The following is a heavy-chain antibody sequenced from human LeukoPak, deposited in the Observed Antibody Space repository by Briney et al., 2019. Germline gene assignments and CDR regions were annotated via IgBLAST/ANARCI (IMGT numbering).Heavy chain of an antibody. V-gene: IGHV1-69*04. CDR1: GGTFSSYA. D-gene: IGHD1-26*01. CDR3: ARALGATTQVGTDYYYYHGMDV. J-gene: IGHJ6*02. CDR2: IIPILGIA. Sequence: SVKVSCKASGGTFSSYAISWVRQAPGQGLEWMGRIIPILGIANYAQKFQGRVTITADKSTSTAYMELSSLRSEDTAVYYCARALGATTQVGTDYYYYHGMDVWGQGTTVTVSS.